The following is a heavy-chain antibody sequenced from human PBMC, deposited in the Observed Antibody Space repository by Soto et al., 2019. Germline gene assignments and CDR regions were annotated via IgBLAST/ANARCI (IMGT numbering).Heavy chain of an antibody. V-gene: IGHV4-61*03. CDR2: MFYGGST. CDR1: GDSVTSGNYH. CDR3: ARASNWRGFDN. D-gene: IGHD1-1*01. J-gene: IGHJ4*02. Sequence: PSETLSLTCTVSGDSVTSGNYHWSWIRQPPGKGLEWTGTMFYGGSTNFRPSLKSRATISLDTSNNRLSLKLTSVTAADTAVYYCARASNWRGFDNWGQGTLVTVSS.